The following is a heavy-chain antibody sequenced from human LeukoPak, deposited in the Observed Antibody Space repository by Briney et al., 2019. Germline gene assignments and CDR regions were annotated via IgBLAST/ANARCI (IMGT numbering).Heavy chain of an antibody. CDR3: ARAGNNWSFDY. J-gene: IGHJ4*02. CDR1: GGSISNYY. D-gene: IGHD1-1*01. V-gene: IGHV4-59*01. Sequence: SETLSLTCTVSGGSISNYYWSWIRQPPGKGLEWIGYIYYRGNTNYNPSPKSRVTMAVDTSKNQFSLKVSSVTAADTAVYYCARAGNNWSFDYWGQGTLVTVSS. CDR2: IYYRGNT.